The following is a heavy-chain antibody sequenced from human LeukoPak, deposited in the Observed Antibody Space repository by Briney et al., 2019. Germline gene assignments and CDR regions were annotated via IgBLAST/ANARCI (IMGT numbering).Heavy chain of an antibody. CDR2: INHSGST. J-gene: IGHJ6*02. D-gene: IGHD3-3*01. CDR1: GGSFSGYY. Sequence: SETLSLTCAVYGGSFSGYYWSWIRQPPGKGLEWIGEINHSGSTNYNPSLKSRVTISVDTSKNQFSLKLSSVTAADTAVYYCARYDFWSGYYFVRYGMDVRGQGTTVTVSS. CDR3: ARYDFWSGYYFVRYGMDV. V-gene: IGHV4-34*01.